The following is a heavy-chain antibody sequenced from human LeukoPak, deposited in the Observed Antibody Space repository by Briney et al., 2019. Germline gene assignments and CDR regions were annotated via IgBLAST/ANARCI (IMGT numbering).Heavy chain of an antibody. CDR2: IYYSGNT. V-gene: IGHV4-39*01. CDR3: ARQTGAGLFILP. D-gene: IGHD3-3*01. Sequence: SETLSLTCAVSGGSISTSNSYGGWIRRPPGKGLEWVGSIYYSGNTYYNPSLKSRVTISVDTSKNQFSLILTSVTAADTAVYYCARQTGAGLFILPGGQGTLVTVSS. CDR1: GGSISTSNSY. J-gene: IGHJ4*02.